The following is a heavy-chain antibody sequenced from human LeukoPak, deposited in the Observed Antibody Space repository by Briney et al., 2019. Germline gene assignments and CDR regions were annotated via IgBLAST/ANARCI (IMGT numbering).Heavy chain of an antibody. Sequence: GGSLRLSCAASGFTFSTYAMDWVRQAPGKGVEWVSYLSSSSSVIYHADSVKGRFTISRDNAKNSLYLQMNSLRTEDTALYYCAKDGPSGSYWANWFDPWGQGTLVTVSS. CDR2: LSSSSSVI. D-gene: IGHD1-26*01. J-gene: IGHJ5*02. V-gene: IGHV3-48*01. CDR1: GFTFSTYA. CDR3: AKDGPSGSYWANWFDP.